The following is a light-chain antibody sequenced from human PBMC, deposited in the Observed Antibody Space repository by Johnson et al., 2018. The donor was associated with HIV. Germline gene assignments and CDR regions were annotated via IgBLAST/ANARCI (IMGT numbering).Light chain of an antibody. CDR1: SSNIGNNY. CDR2: DNN. Sequence: LTQPPSVSAAPGQKVTISCSGSSSNIGNNYVSWYQQLPGTAPKLLIYDNNKRPSGIPDRFSGSKSGTSATLGISGLQTGDEADYYCGTWDTSLSADVFGTGTKVTVL. V-gene: IGLV1-51*01. J-gene: IGLJ1*01. CDR3: GTWDTSLSADV.